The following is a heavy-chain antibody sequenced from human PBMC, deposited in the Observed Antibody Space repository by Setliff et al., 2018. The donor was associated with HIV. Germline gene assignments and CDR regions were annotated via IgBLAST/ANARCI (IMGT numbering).Heavy chain of an antibody. CDR1: GGSITSSSSY. V-gene: IGHV4-39*07. CDR3: ARDGRDVHY. Sequence: SETLSLTCTVSGGSITSSSSYWGWIRQPPGKGLEWIGTIHHSGSTYYSPSLKSRLSMSVDTSKNQFSLKLTSVTAADTAVYYCARDGRDVHYWGQGTLVTVSS. CDR2: IHHSGST. J-gene: IGHJ4*02.